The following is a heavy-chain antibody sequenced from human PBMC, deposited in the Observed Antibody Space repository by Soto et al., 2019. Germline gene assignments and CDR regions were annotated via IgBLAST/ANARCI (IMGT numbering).Heavy chain of an antibody. CDR1: GFSFSDHY. Sequence: EVQLVESGGGLVQPGGSLRLSCVVSGFSFSDHYMDWVRQAPEKRLEWVSRTRNKAKSYSTAYAASVKGRFTISRDDSRNSVYLQMDSLRTEDTAVYYCVRVRDYYDSRGYSTDAFDIWGQGSMVTVSS. V-gene: IGHV3-72*01. D-gene: IGHD3-22*01. J-gene: IGHJ3*02. CDR2: TRNKAKSYST. CDR3: VRVRDYYDSRGYSTDAFDI.